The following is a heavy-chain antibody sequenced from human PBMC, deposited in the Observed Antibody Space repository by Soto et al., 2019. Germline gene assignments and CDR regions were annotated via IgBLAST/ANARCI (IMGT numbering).Heavy chain of an antibody. V-gene: IGHV1-3*01. J-gene: IGHJ4*02. D-gene: IGHD4-17*01. Sequence: QVQLVQSGAEVKKPGASVKVSCKASGYTFTSYAMHWVRQAPGQRLEWMGWINAGNGNTKYSQKFQGRVTITRDTSASTDYMELSSLRSEDTAVYYCARGIMTTVTTDDYWGQGTLVTVSS. CDR1: GYTFTSYA. CDR2: INAGNGNT. CDR3: ARGIMTTVTTDDY.